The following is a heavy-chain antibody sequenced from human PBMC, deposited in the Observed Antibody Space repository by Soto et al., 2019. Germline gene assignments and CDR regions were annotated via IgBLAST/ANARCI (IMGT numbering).Heavy chain of an antibody. J-gene: IGHJ5*02. Sequence: QLQLVQSGGEVKKPGASVRVSCEAYGYPFSKYGISWIRQAPGQGLEWMGWIKPDNGNTDYAQKFQGRVTMTTDTSSNTGYMALRSLRSDDTAVYYCATSNDAGFDPWGQGALGSGSS. D-gene: IGHD1-1*01. V-gene: IGHV1-18*04. CDR2: IKPDNGNT. CDR3: ATSNDAGFDP. CDR1: GYPFSKYG.